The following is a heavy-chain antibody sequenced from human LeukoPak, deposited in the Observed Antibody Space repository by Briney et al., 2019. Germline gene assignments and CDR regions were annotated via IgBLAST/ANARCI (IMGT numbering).Heavy chain of an antibody. D-gene: IGHD6-19*01. J-gene: IGHJ4*02. CDR1: GGSISSSSYY. CDR2: IYYSGST. V-gene: IGHV4-61*05. Sequence: SETLSLTCAVSGGSISSSSYYWGWIRQPAGKGLEWIGFIYYSGSTNQNPSLKSRVTISVDTPKNQFSLKLSSVTAADTAVYYCARHGSRYTSGWFEGEGYFDYWGQGTLVTVSS. CDR3: ARHGSRYTSGWFEGEGYFDY.